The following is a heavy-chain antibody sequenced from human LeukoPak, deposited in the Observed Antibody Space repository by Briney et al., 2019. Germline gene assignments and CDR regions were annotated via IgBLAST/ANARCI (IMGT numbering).Heavy chain of an antibody. CDR2: INHSGST. V-gene: IGHV4-34*01. J-gene: IGHJ4*02. Sequence: SETLSLTCAVYGGSFSGYYWSWIRQPPGKGLEWIGEINHSGSTNYNPSLKSRVTISVDTSKNQFSLKLSSVIAADTAVYYCARYDSSAGGDYWGQGTLVTVSS. D-gene: IGHD3-22*01. CDR3: ARYDSSAGGDY. CDR1: GGSFSGYY.